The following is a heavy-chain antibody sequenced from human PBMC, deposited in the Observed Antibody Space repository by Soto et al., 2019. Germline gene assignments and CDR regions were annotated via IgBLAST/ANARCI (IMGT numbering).Heavy chain of an antibody. Sequence: ASVKVTCKASGYTFTSYGISCVRQAPGQELEWMKWISAYNGNTNYAQKLQGRVTMTTDTSTSTAYMELRSLRSDDTAVYYCARDHFILRLSMVRGVRHGSAFDIWGQGTMVTVSS. V-gene: IGHV1-18*01. CDR1: GYTFTSYG. D-gene: IGHD3-10*01. J-gene: IGHJ3*02. CDR3: ARDHFILRLSMVRGVRHGSAFDI. CDR2: ISAYNGNT.